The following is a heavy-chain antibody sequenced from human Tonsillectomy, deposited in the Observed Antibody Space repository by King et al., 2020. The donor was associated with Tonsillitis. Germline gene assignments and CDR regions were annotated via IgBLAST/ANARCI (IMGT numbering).Heavy chain of an antibody. CDR2: ITSSSSYI. Sequence: VQLVESGGGLVKPGGSLRLSCAASGFTFSSYSMNWVRQAPEKGLEWVSSITSSSSYIYYADSVKGRFTISRDNANNSLYLQMNSLRAEDTAVYYCARDQQLIRWGQGTLVTVSS. J-gene: IGHJ4*02. D-gene: IGHD6-13*01. V-gene: IGHV3-21*01. CDR3: ARDQQLIR. CDR1: GFTFSSYS.